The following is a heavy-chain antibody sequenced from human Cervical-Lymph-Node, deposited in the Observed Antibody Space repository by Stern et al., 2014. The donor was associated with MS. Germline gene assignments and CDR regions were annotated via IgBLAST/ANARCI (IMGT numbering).Heavy chain of an antibody. V-gene: IGHV1-69*01. J-gene: IGHJ4*02. CDR3: ASIMDTPLASDY. CDR1: GGTFSSYG. Sequence: VQLVESGAEVKKPGSSVKVSCKASGGTFSSYGISWGRQAPRQGLEWMGGIIPMFGTPNYAQKFQGRVKIIADESRSTSSMELSSLRSEDTAVYYCASIMDTPLASDYWGQGTLVTVSS. CDR2: IIPMFGTP. D-gene: IGHD2-8*01.